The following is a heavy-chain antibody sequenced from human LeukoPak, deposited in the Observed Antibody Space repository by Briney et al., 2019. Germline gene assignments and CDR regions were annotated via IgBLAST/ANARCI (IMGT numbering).Heavy chain of an antibody. D-gene: IGHD3-10*01. CDR2: IYYSGST. CDR3: ARLGYYYGSGTYYTIDY. CDR1: GGSISCGVYC. Sequence: SETLSLTCTVSGGSISCGVYCWSWIRQPPGKGLEWIGYIYYSGSTYYNPSLKSRVTISVDTSKNPVSPNLSSVTAADTAVYYCARLGYYYGSGTYYTIDYWGQGTLVTVSS. V-gene: IGHV4-30-4*01. J-gene: IGHJ4*02.